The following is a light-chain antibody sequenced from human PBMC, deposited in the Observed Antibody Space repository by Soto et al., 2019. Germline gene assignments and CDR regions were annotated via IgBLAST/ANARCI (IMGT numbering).Light chain of an antibody. CDR2: GAS. CDR3: QQFGNSPPLT. Sequence: EIVLAQSPVSLSFSPGEIATLSCSASHSVSIRYLAWYQQKPGQAPRLLIYGASNRATGIPDRFSGSGSGTDFTLTISRLEPEDFAVYYCQQFGNSPPLTFGGGTKVDIK. V-gene: IGKV3-20*01. CDR1: HSVSIRY. J-gene: IGKJ4*01.